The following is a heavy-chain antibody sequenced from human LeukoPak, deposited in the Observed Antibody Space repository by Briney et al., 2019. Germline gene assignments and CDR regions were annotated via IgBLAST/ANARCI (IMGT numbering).Heavy chain of an antibody. J-gene: IGHJ6*03. CDR1: GYTFTDYY. D-gene: IGHD3-3*02. V-gene: IGHV1-2*02. Sequence: ASVKVSCKASGYTFTDYYIHFVRQAPGQGLEWMGWINPNSGVTSFAQKFQGRVSMTRNTSISTAHVDLSGLKSDDTAVYYCARATVIIFGIVTHGPYYYYMDVWGTGTTVIVSS. CDR3: ARATVIIFGIVTHGPYYYYMDV. CDR2: INPNSGVT.